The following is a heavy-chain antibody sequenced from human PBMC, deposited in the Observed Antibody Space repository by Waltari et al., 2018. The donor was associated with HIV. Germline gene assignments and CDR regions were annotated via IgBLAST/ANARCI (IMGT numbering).Heavy chain of an antibody. D-gene: IGHD3-10*01. CDR2: IKKDGSEK. J-gene: IGHJ4*02. Sequence: EVQLVESGGGLVQPGGSLRPSCAASGFTFSSYWMGWVRPAPGKGREWVANIKKDGSEKYYGDSVNGRFTISRDNAENSLYLQMNSLRAEDTAVYYCARGGFYGSGSKVNWGQGTLVTVSS. CDR3: ARGGFYGSGSKVN. CDR1: GFTFSSYW. V-gene: IGHV3-7*04.